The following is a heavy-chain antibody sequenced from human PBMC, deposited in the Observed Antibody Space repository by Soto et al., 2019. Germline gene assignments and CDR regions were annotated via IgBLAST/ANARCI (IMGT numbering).Heavy chain of an antibody. V-gene: IGHV3-21*01. D-gene: IGHD2-2*01. CDR2: ISSSSSYI. J-gene: IGHJ6*02. CDR1: GFTFSSYS. Sequence: PGGSLRLSCAASGFTFSSYSMNWVRQAPGKGLEWVSSISSSSSYIYYADSVKGRFTISRDNAKSSLYLQMNSLRAEDTAVYYCARDLKGPYCSSTSCYGIYGMDVWGQGTTVTVSS. CDR3: ARDLKGPYCSSTSCYGIYGMDV.